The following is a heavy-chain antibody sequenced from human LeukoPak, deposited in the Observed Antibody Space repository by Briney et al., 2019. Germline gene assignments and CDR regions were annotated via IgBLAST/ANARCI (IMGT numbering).Heavy chain of an antibody. CDR1: GGSISSGDYY. Sequence: SETLSLTCTVSGGSISSGDYYWSWIRRPPGKGLEWIGYIYYSGSTYYNPSLKSRVTISVDTSKNQFSLKLSSVTAADTAVYYCARGYCSSTSCCGDYYFDYWGQGTLVTVSS. V-gene: IGHV4-30-4*08. D-gene: IGHD2-2*01. J-gene: IGHJ4*02. CDR3: ARGYCSSTSCCGDYYFDY. CDR2: IYYSGST.